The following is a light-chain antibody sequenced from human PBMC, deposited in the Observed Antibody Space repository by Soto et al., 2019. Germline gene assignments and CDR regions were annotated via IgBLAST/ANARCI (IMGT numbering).Light chain of an antibody. CDR2: GAS. CDR1: QTIHSN. CDR3: QHYNNWPPWT. V-gene: IGKV3-15*01. J-gene: IGKJ1*01. Sequence: EIVMTQSPATLSVSPGERVTLSCRPSQTIHSNLAWYQQKPGQAPRLLIYGASTRATGIPARFSGSGSGTEFTLTISSLQSEDFAVYYCQHYNNWPPWTVGQGTKVEIK.